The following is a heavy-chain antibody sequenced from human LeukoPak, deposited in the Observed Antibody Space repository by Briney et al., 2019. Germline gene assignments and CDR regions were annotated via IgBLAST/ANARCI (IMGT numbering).Heavy chain of an antibody. J-gene: IGHJ4*02. D-gene: IGHD1-26*01. CDR2: ISYDGSNK. V-gene: IGHV3-30-3*01. Sequence: GRPLRLSCAASGFTFSSYAMHWVRQAPGKGLEWVAVISYDGSNKYYADSVKGRFTISRDNSKNTLYLQMNSLRAEDTAVYYCARDPDLSGSYFGFDYWGQGTLVTVSS. CDR3: ARDPDLSGSYFGFDY. CDR1: GFTFSSYA.